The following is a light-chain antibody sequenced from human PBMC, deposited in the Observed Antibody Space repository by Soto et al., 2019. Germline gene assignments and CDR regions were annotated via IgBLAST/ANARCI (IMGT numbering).Light chain of an antibody. V-gene: IGKV1-5*03. CDR1: QTISSW. CDR3: QHYNSYSEA. CDR2: KAS. Sequence: ALSGSVGDRVTITCRASQTISSWLAWYQQKPGKAPKLLIYKASTLKSGVPLRFSGSGSGTEFTLTISSLQPDDFATYYCQHYNSYSEAFGQGTKVDIK. J-gene: IGKJ1*01.